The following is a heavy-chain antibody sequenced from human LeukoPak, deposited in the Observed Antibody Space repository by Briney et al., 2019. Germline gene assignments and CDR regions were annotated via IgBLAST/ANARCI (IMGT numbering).Heavy chain of an antibody. D-gene: IGHD2-2*01. CDR3: ARDNGAYCSSTSCWGNWFDP. J-gene: IGHJ5*02. CDR1: GGTFSSYA. Sequence: GASVKVSCKASGGTFSSYAISWVRQAPGQGLEWMGGIIPIFGTANYAQKFQGRVMITTDESTSTAYMELSSLRSEDTAVYYCARDNGAYCSSTSCWGNWFDPWGQGTLVTVSS. CDR2: IIPIFGTA. V-gene: IGHV1-69*05.